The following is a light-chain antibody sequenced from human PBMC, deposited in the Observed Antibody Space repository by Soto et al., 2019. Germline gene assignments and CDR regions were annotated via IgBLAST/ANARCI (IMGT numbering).Light chain of an antibody. V-gene: IGKV3-15*01. CDR2: GAS. Sequence: EIVMTQSPATLSVSPGERATLSCRASQNINNNLAWYQQKPGQGHRLLIYGASSRATGIPARCSGSGSGTGVTLTISSLQSEDFAIYYCQQYNNWPLTFGGGTNVEIK. CDR3: QQYNNWPLT. CDR1: QNINNN. J-gene: IGKJ4*01.